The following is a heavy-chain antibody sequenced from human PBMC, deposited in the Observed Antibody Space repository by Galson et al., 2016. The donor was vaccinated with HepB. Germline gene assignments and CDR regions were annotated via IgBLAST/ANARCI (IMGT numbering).Heavy chain of an antibody. Sequence: TLSLTCTVSGGSISSGSYYWSWIRQPAGKGLEWIGRIYPRGSTNYNPSLKSRVTISVDTSMNQFTLNLRSVTAADTAVYYCARDRGSYPDFGDDYYMDVWGKGTTVTVSS. CDR3: ARDRGSYPDFGDDYYMDV. CDR2: IYPRGST. CDR1: GGSISSGSYY. V-gene: IGHV4-61*02. J-gene: IGHJ6*03. D-gene: IGHD3/OR15-3a*01.